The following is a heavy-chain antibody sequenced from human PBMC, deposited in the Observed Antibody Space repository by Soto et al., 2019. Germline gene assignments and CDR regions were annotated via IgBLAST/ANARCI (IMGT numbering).Heavy chain of an antibody. Sequence: EVQLLESGGGLVQPGGSLRLSLAASGFTFTSYPMSWVRQAPGKGLEWVSAISGSGGSPYYEDSVKGRFTISRDNSKNTLYLQMNGLRAEDTAVYYCAKASTQFDWLPLDYWGQGTLVTGSS. CDR1: GFTFTSYP. D-gene: IGHD3-9*01. V-gene: IGHV3-23*01. J-gene: IGHJ4*02. CDR2: ISGSGGSP. CDR3: AKASTQFDWLPLDY.